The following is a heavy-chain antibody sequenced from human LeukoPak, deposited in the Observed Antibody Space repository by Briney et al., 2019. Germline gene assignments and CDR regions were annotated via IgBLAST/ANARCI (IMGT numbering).Heavy chain of an antibody. CDR2: INHSGST. D-gene: IGHD3-22*01. Sequence: SETLSLTCAVYGGSFSGYYWSWIRQPPGKGLEWIGEINHSGSTNYNPSLKSRVTISVDTSKNQFSLKLSSVTAADTAVYYCARGGKYYDSSGYYYVYDYWGQGTLVTVSS. V-gene: IGHV4-34*01. J-gene: IGHJ4*02. CDR3: ARGGKYYDSSGYYYVYDY. CDR1: GGSFSGYY.